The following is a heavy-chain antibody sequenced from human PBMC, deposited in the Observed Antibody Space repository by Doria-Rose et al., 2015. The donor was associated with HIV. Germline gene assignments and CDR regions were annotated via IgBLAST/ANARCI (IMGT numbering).Heavy chain of an antibody. CDR3: ARPEYYGSYSGYFDY. V-gene: IGHV3-33*01. J-gene: IGHJ4*03. CDR2: IWYDGSNE. Sequence: AASGFTFSSYGMHWVRQAPGKGLEWVAVIWYDGSNEFYADSVKGRFTISRDNSKNTLYLQMNSLRAEDTAVYYCARPEYYGSYSGYFDYWGQGTLVTVSS. CDR1: GFTFSSYG. D-gene: IGHD1-26*01.